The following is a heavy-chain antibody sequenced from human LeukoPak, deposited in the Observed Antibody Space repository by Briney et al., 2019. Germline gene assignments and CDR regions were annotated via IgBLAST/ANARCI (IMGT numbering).Heavy chain of an antibody. CDR2: ISSSSSTI. V-gene: IGHV3-48*04. J-gene: IGHJ4*02. D-gene: IGHD4-23*01. CDR1: GFTFSRYS. Sequence: GGSLRLSCAASGFTFSRYSMNWVRQAPGKGLEWVSYISSSSSTIYYADSVKGRSTISRDNAKNSLFLQMNSLRVDDTAVYYCARDRGYGGNDYWGQGTLVTVSS. CDR3: ARDRGYGGNDY.